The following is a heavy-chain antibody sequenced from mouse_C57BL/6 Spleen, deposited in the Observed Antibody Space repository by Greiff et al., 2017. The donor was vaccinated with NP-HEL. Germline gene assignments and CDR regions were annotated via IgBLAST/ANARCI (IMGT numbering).Heavy chain of an antibody. CDR1: GFTFSDYG. D-gene: IGHD2-4*01. CDR2: ISSGSSTI. CDR3: ATLDYDYAMDY. J-gene: IGHJ4*01. Sequence: EVQGVESGGGLVKPGGSLKLSCAASGFTFSDYGMHWVRQAPEKGLEWVAYISSGSSTIYYADTVKGRFTISRDNAKNTLFLQMTSLRSEDTAMYYCATLDYDYAMDYWGQGTSVTVSS. V-gene: IGHV5-17*01.